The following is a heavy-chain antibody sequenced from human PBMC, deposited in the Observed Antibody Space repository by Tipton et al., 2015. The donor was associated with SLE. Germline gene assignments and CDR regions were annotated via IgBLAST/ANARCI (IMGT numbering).Heavy chain of an antibody. D-gene: IGHD3-22*01. CDR1: GGSMSTYY. V-gene: IGHV4-59*06. J-gene: IGHJ4*02. CDR2: VFSSGTT. CDR3: ARYFYDSSGVCLFDL. Sequence: GLVKPSETLSLSCTVSGGSMSTYYWSWIRQHPGKGLEWIGYVFSSGTTYYNPSLQGRLSMSLDTSKNQLSLQLSSVTSADTAVYYCARYFYDSSGVCLFDLWGQGTLVTVSS.